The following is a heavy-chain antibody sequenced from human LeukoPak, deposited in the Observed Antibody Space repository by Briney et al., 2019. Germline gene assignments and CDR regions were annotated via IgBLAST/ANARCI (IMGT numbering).Heavy chain of an antibody. CDR3: ARKSGCSSTSCPYYYGMDV. J-gene: IGHJ6*02. V-gene: IGHV1-18*01. Sequence: ASVKVSCKASGYTFTSYGISWVRQVPGQGLEWMGWISVYNGNTSYAQKLQGRVTMTTDTSTSTAYMELRSLRSDDTAVYYCARKSGCSSTSCPYYYGMDVWGQGTTVTVSS. CDR2: ISVYNGNT. D-gene: IGHD2-2*01. CDR1: GYTFTSYG.